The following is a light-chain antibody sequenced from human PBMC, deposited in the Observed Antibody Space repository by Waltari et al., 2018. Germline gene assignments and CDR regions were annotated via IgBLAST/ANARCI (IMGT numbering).Light chain of an antibody. J-gene: IGKJ5*01. V-gene: IGKV1-9*01. CDR2: AAS. CDR1: QTISSY. CDR3: QQLDSFPIT. Sequence: DIKLTQSPSFLSASVGDRVTITCRASQTISSYLAWYQQKPGRAPKTLIYAASTLQSGVPSGFSGSGSGTEFTLTISSLQPEDFATYYGQQLDSFPITFGQGTRLEIK.